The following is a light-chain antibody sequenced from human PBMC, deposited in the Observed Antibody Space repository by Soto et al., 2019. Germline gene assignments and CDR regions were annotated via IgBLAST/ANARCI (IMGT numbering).Light chain of an antibody. CDR1: QSISSN. J-gene: IGKJ1*01. CDR3: QQYNNWPRT. Sequence: EIVMTQSPATLSVSPGERATLSCRASQSISSNLGWYQQKAGQAPRLLMYGASTRAAGIPARFSGSGSGTEFTLTISSLQSEDFAVYYCQQYNNWPRTFGQGTKVEIK. CDR2: GAS. V-gene: IGKV3-15*01.